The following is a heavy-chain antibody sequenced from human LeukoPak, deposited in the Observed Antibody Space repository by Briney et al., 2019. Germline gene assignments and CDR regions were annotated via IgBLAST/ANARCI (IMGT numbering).Heavy chain of an antibody. Sequence: ASVKVSCKASGYTFTGYYTCWVRQAPGQGLEWMGWINPNSGGTNYAQKFQGRVTMTRDTSISTAYMELSSLRSEDTAIYYCARAVRDGYIDYFYYMDVWGKGTTVTVSS. CDR2: INPNSGGT. J-gene: IGHJ6*03. CDR3: ARAVRDGYIDYFYYMDV. D-gene: IGHD5-24*01. CDR1: GYTFTGYY. V-gene: IGHV1-2*02.